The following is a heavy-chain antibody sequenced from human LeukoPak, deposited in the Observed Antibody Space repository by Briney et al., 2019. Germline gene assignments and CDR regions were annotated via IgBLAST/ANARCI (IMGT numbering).Heavy chain of an antibody. CDR1: GFTFSYYY. CDR2: ISSSGSTI. V-gene: IGHV3-11*04. Sequence: GGSLRLSCAASGFTFSYYYMSWIRQAPGKGLEWVSYISSSGSTIYHADSVKGRFTISRDNAKNSLYLQMNSLRAEDTAVYYCARDGYCSGGSCYSGGTSPIDYWGQGTLVTVSS. D-gene: IGHD2-15*01. CDR3: ARDGYCSGGSCYSGGTSPIDY. J-gene: IGHJ4*02.